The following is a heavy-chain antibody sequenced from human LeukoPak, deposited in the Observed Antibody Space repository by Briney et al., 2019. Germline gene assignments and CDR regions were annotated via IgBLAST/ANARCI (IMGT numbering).Heavy chain of an antibody. CDR3: ASLGTTGTYSYYFDY. Sequence: SETLSLTCAVYGGSFSGYYWSWIRQPPGKGLEWIGEINHSGSTNYNPSLKSRVTISEDTSKNQFSLKLSSVTAADTAVYYCASLGTTGTYSYYFDYWGQGTLVTVSS. J-gene: IGHJ4*02. CDR1: GGSFSGYY. V-gene: IGHV4-34*01. CDR2: INHSGST. D-gene: IGHD1-1*01.